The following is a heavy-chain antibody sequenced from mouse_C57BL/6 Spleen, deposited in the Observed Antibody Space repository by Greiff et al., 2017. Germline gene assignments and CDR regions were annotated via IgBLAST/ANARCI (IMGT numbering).Heavy chain of an antibody. D-gene: IGHD4-1*01. CDR3: AKLGPWYFDV. Sequence: QVQLQQPGAELVKPGASVKLSCKASGYTFTSYWMHWVKQRPGQGLEWIGMIHPNSGSTNYNEKFKSKDTLTVDKSSSTAYMQLSSLTSEDSAVYYCAKLGPWYFDVWGTGTTVTVSS. CDR2: IHPNSGST. J-gene: IGHJ1*03. V-gene: IGHV1-64*01. CDR1: GYTFTSYW.